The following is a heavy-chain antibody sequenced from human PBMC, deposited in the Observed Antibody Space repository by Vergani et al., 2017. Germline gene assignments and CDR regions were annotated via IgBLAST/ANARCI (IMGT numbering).Heavy chain of an antibody. CDR1: GFTFDDYA. D-gene: IGHD5-12*01. V-gene: IGHV3-9*01. J-gene: IGHJ4*02. CDR2: ISWNSGSI. CDR3: ARGSGIVATLGY. Sequence: EVQLVESGGGLVQPGGSLRLSCAASGFTFDDYAMHWVRQAPGKGLEWVSGISWNSGSIGYADSVKGRFTISRDNAKNSLYLQMNSLRAEDTALYYCARGSGIVATLGYWGQGTLVTVSS.